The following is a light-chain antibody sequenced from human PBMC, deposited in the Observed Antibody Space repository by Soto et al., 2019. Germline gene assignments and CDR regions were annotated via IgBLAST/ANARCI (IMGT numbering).Light chain of an antibody. V-gene: IGLV2-23*01. CDR2: EGS. CDR1: SSDGGSYNL. J-gene: IGLJ1*01. CDR3: CSCAGSSTYV. Sequence: QPALFSPASVSGTPGPAITVTCPATSSDGGSYNLVSWYQQHPGKGPELMIYEGSKRLSGVSNRFSGSKSGDAGSLTISGRQAEDAADYYCCSCAGSSTYVFCTGTKVTAL.